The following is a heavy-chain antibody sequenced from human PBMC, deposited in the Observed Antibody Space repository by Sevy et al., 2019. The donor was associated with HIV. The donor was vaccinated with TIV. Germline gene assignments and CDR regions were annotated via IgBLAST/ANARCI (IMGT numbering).Heavy chain of an antibody. Sequence: GGSLTLSCAASGFTFNSYAMHWVRHAPGKGLEWVAGISYDGSNKYYADSVKGRFTISRDSSKNTLYLQMNSLRFEDTALYYCARGCYYYDRSGYLNYWGQGTLVTVSS. CDR3: ARGCYYYDRSGYLNY. CDR1: GFTFNSYA. J-gene: IGHJ4*02. D-gene: IGHD3-22*01. CDR2: ISYDGSNK. V-gene: IGHV3-30-3*01.